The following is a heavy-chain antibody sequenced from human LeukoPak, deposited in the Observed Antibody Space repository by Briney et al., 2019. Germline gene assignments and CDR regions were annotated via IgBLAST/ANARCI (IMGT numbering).Heavy chain of an antibody. V-gene: IGHV4-39*01. D-gene: IGHD6-13*01. CDR1: GGSISSSGSF. CDR2: IYYSRNT. J-gene: IGHJ5*02. CDR3: ARQALSSSWTTGWHDP. Sequence: SETLSLTCTVPGGSISSSGSFWGWIRHPPGKGLEWIGSIYYSRNTYYNPSLKSRVTISADASKNQFSLKLNAVTAADTAVYYCARQALSSSWTTGWHDPWGQGTLVIVSS.